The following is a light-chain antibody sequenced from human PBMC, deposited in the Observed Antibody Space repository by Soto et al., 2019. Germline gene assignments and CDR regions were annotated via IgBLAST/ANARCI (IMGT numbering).Light chain of an antibody. Sequence: QSVLTQPPSASGSPGQSVTISCTGTNSDVGGYNFVSWYQQHPGKAPKLMIYEVSERPSGVPDRFSGSKSGNTASLTVSGLQAEDEADYYCSSYAGSNIVVLGGRTPLTVL. CDR2: EVS. V-gene: IGLV2-8*01. CDR3: SSYAGSNIVV. J-gene: IGLJ2*01. CDR1: NSDVGGYNF.